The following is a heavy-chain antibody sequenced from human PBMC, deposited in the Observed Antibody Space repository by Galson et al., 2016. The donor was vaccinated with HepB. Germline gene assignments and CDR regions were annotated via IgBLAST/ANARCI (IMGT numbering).Heavy chain of an antibody. V-gene: IGHV5-10-1*01. CDR3: ARMEAAAGISFMRH. CDR1: GYSFTTYW. J-gene: IGHJ1*01. Sequence: QSGAEVKKPGESLRISCDVSGYSFTTYWISWVRLMPGKGLEWMGRIDPKDSYTNYSPSFQGHVTISVDKSISAAYLQWSSLKASDTAVYYCARMEAAAGISFMRHWGQGTLVTVSS. CDR2: IDPKDSYT. D-gene: IGHD6-25*01.